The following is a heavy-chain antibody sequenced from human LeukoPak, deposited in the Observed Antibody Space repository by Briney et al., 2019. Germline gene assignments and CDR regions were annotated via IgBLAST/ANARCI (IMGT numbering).Heavy chain of an antibody. Sequence: GESLKISCKGSGYSFTSYWIGWVRQAPGQGLEWMGWINPNSGGTNYAQKFQGRVTMTRDTPISTAYMELSRLRSDDTAVYYCARELYDFWSGYTGGYFDYWGQGTLVTVSS. CDR3: ARELYDFWSGYTGGYFDY. J-gene: IGHJ4*02. CDR2: INPNSGGT. D-gene: IGHD3-3*01. V-gene: IGHV1-2*02. CDR1: GYSFTSYW.